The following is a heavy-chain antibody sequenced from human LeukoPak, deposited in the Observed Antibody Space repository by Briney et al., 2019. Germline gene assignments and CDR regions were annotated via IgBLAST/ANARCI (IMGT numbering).Heavy chain of an antibody. Sequence: SETLSLTCSVSGDSISSYYWSWIRQPPGKGLEWIGYIYSSGSTNYNPSLKSRVTISIDTSKNHFTLRLSSVTAADTAVYYCARDLGSGDWFDPWGQGTLVTVSS. V-gene: IGHV4-59*01. CDR3: ARDLGSGDWFDP. J-gene: IGHJ5*02. CDR2: IYSSGST. CDR1: GDSISSYY. D-gene: IGHD2-15*01.